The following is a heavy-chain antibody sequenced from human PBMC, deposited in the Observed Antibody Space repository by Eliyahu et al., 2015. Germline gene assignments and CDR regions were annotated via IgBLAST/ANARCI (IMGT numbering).Heavy chain of an antibody. CDR1: GFTFSNYY. D-gene: IGHD6-19*01. J-gene: IGHJ4*02. V-gene: IGHV3-74*01. CDR3: ARGSGWLEDY. Sequence: EVQLVESGGGLVQPGGSXRXSXXAXGFTFSNYYMHWVRQTPGKGLVWVSRIYSDGSSTDYADSVKGRFTISRDNAKNTLYLQMNSLRAEDTAVYYCARGSGWLEDYWGQGTLVTVSS. CDR2: IYSDGSST.